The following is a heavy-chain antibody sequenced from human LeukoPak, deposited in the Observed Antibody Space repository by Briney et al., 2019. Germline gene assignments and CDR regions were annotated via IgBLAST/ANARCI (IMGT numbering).Heavy chain of an antibody. CDR2: IYYSGST. CDR1: GGSISSYY. V-gene: IGHV4-59*01. D-gene: IGHD5-12*01. CDR3: ARLGGGYDYYFDY. Sequence: SETLSLTCTVSGGSISSYYWSWIRQPPGKGLEWIGYIYYSGSTNYNPSLKSRVTISVDTSKNQFSLKLSSVTAADTAVYYCARLGGGYDYYFDYWGQGTLVTVSS. J-gene: IGHJ4*02.